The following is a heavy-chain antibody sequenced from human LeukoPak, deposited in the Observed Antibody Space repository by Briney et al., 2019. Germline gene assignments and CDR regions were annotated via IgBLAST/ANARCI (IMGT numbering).Heavy chain of an antibody. D-gene: IGHD4-17*01. V-gene: IGHV4-34*01. CDR3: ARDARYGEPL. J-gene: IGHJ4*02. CDR2: INHSGST. Sequence: PSETLSLTCAVYGGSFSGYYWSWIRQPPGKGLEWIGEINHSGSTNYNPSLKSRVTISVDTSKNQFSLKLSSVTAADTAVYYCARDARYGEPLWGQGTLVTVSS. CDR1: GGSFSGYY.